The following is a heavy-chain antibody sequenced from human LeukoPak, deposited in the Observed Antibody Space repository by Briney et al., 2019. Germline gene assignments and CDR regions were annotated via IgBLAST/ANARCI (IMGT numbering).Heavy chain of an antibody. D-gene: IGHD3-22*01. CDR1: GFTFSSFG. Sequence: PGGSLRLSCAASGFTFSSFGIHWVRQAPGRGLEWVAFIRYDGTNKYYADSVKGRFTISRDNSKNTLYLQMNSLRAEDTAVYYCAKDDGRYYYDSSGYYGVDYWGQGTLVTVSS. CDR2: IRYDGTNK. CDR3: AKDDGRYYYDSSGYYGVDY. V-gene: IGHV3-30*02. J-gene: IGHJ4*02.